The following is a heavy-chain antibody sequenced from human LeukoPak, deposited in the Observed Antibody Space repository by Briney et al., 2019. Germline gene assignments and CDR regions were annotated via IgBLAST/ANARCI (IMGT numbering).Heavy chain of an antibody. CDR3: ASKYYYDSSGYDAFDI. CDR1: GGSISSGDYY. D-gene: IGHD3-22*01. V-gene: IGHV4-30-4*01. CDR2: IYYSGST. J-gene: IGHJ3*02. Sequence: PSETLSLTCTVSGGSISSGDYYWSWIRQPPGKGLEWIGYIYYSGSTYYNPSLKSRVTISVDRSKNQFSLKLSSVTAADTAVYYCASKYYYDSSGYDAFDIWGQGTMVTVSS.